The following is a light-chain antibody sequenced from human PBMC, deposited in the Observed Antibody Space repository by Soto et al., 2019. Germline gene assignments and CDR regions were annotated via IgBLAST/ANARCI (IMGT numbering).Light chain of an antibody. CDR3: HQRSNWPST. CDR1: RSVSRY. CDR2: DAS. Sequence: EIVLTQSPATLSLSPGERATLSCRASRSVSRYLAWYQQKPGQAPRLLVSDASNRATGIPARFSGSGSGTDFTLTISSLEPEDFAVYYCHQRSNWPSTFGPGTKVDIK. J-gene: IGKJ3*01. V-gene: IGKV3-11*01.